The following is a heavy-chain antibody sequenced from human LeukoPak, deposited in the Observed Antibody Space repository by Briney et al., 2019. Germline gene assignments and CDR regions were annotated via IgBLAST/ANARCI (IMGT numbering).Heavy chain of an antibody. V-gene: IGHV4-34*01. D-gene: IGHD2-15*01. CDR2: INHSGST. CDR1: GGSFSGYY. J-gene: IGHJ3*02. CDR3: PRESLVLPHDAFDI. Sequence: SETLSLTCAVYGGSFSGYYWSWIRQPPGKGLEWIGEINHSGSTNYNPPLKSRVTISVDTSKNQFSLKLSSVTAADTAVYYCPRESLVLPHDAFDIWGQGTVVTVSS.